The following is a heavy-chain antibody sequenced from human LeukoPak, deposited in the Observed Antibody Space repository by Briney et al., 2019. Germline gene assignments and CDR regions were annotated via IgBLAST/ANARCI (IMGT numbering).Heavy chain of an antibody. CDR1: GGSISIYY. D-gene: IGHD2-2*01. J-gene: IGHJ6*02. CDR3: ARGEPAANSGMDV. Sequence: PSETLSLTCTVSGGSISIYYWSWIRQPPGKGLEWIGYIYYSGSTNYNPSLKSRVTISVDTSKNQFSLKLSSVTAADTAVYYCARGEPAANSGMDVWGQGTTVTVSS. CDR2: IYYSGST. V-gene: IGHV4-59*01.